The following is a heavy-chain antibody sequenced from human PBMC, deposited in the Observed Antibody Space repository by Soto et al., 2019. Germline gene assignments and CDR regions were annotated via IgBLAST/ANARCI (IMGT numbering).Heavy chain of an antibody. J-gene: IGHJ4*02. CDR3: ASGAYSNYFAY. D-gene: IGHD4-4*01. Sequence: GGSLRLSCAASGFTVSSNYMSWVRQAPGKGLEWVSVIYSGGSTYYADSVKGRFTISRDNSKNTLYLQMNSLRAEDTAVYYCASGAYSNYFAYWGQGTLVTVSS. V-gene: IGHV3-66*01. CDR2: IYSGGST. CDR1: GFTVSSNY.